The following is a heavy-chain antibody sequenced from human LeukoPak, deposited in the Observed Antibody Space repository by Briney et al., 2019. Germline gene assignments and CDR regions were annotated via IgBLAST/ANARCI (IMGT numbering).Heavy chain of an antibody. D-gene: IGHD5-18*01. CDR2: INHSGST. J-gene: IGHJ2*01. CDR3: ARWLDTAMVRSYWYFDL. CDR1: GGSISSSSYY. V-gene: IGHV4-39*07. Sequence: SETLSLTCTVSGGSISSSSYYWSWIRQPPGKGLEWIGEINHSGSTNYNPSLKSRVTISVDTSKNQFSLKLSSVTAADTAVYYCARWLDTAMVRSYWYFDLWGRGTLVTVSS.